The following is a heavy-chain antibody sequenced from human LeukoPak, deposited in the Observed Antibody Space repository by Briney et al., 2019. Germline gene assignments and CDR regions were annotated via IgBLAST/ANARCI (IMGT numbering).Heavy chain of an antibody. Sequence: GGSLRLSCAASGFTFSTYGMHWVRQAPGKGLEWVAVIPSDGSNKYYADSVKGRFTISRDNSKNTLYLQMNSLRPEDTAVYYCAKPYSSAPRRSDFDYWGQGTLVTVSS. D-gene: IGHD6-19*01. CDR2: IPSDGSNK. CDR1: GFTFSTYG. J-gene: IGHJ4*02. V-gene: IGHV3-30*18. CDR3: AKPYSSAPRRSDFDY.